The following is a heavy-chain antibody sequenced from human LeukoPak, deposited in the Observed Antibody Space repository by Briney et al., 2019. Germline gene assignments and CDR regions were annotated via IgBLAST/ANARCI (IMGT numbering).Heavy chain of an antibody. CDR3: ARHWETSSWYVDY. J-gene: IGHJ4*02. D-gene: IGHD6-13*01. V-gene: IGHV4-59*08. Sequence: SETLSLTCTVSGGSISSYYWSWSRQPPGKGLEWIGYIYYSGSTNYNPSLKSRVTISVDTSKNQLSLKLSSVTAADTAVYYCARHWETSSWYVDYWGQGTLVTVSS. CDR2: IYYSGST. CDR1: GGSISSYY.